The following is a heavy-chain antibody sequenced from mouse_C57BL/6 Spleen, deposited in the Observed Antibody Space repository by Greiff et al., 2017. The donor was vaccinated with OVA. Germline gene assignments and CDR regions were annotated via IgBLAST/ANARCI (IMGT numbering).Heavy chain of an antibody. CDR1: GFTFTDYY. J-gene: IGHJ2*01. Sequence: VQLQESGGGLVQPGGSLSLSCAASGFTFTDYYMSWVRQPPGKALEWLGFIRNKANGYTTEYSASVKGRFTISRDNSQSILYLQMNALRAEDSATYYCARYGSHFDYWGQGTTLTVSS. V-gene: IGHV7-3*01. CDR3: ARYGSHFDY. CDR2: IRNKANGYTT.